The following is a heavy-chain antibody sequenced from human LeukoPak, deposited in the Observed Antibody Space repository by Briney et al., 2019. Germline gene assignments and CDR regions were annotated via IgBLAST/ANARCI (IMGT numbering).Heavy chain of an antibody. CDR2: IYTSGST. CDR1: GGSMSPYH. CDR3: ARDYYGSGGVNWFDP. D-gene: IGHD3-10*01. V-gene: IGHV4-4*07. J-gene: IGHJ5*02. Sequence: ASETLSLTCTVSGGSMSPYHWGWIRQPPGKGLEWIGRIYTSGSTNYNPSLKSRVTMSVDTSKNQFSLKLSSVTAADTAVYYCARDYYGSGGVNWFDPWGQGTLVTVSS.